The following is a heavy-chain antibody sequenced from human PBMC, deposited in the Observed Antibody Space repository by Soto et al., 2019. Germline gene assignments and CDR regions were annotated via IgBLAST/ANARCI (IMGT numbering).Heavy chain of an antibody. J-gene: IGHJ6*02. V-gene: IGHV4-34*01. D-gene: IGHD3-9*01. Sequence: PSETLSLTCAVYGGSFSGYYWSWIRQPPGKGLEWIGEINHSGSTNYNPSLKSRVTISVDTSKNQFSLKLSSVTAADTAVYYCARLVSRAGYYYYGMDVWGQGTTVTVS. CDR3: ARLVSRAGYYYYGMDV. CDR2: INHSGST. CDR1: GGSFSGYY.